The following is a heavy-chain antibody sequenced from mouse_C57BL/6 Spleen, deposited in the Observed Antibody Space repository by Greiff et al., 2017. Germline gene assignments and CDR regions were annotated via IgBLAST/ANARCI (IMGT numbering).Heavy chain of an antibody. CDR2: IYPGSGNT. V-gene: IGHV1-76*01. CDR1: GYTFTDYY. CDR3: ARPYSKEAMDY. J-gene: IGHJ4*01. D-gene: IGHD2-5*01. Sequence: VQLQQSGAELVRPGASVKLSCKASGYTFTDYYINWVKQRPGQGLEWIARIYPGSGNTYYNEKFKGKATLTAEKSSSTAYMQLSSLTSEDSAVYVCARPYSKEAMDYWGQGTSLTVSS.